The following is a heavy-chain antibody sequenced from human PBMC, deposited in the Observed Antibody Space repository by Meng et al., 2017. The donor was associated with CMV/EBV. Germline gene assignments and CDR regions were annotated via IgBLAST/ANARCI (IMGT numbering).Heavy chain of an antibody. CDR1: GFTFSSYA. V-gene: IGHV3-30-3*01. Sequence: GESLKISCAASGFTFSSYAMHWVRQAPGKGLEWVAVISYDGSNKYYADSVKGRFTISRDNSKNTLYLQMNSLRAEDTAVYYCARERGFVHYFDYWGQGTLVTVSS. J-gene: IGHJ4*02. D-gene: IGHD3-16*01. CDR3: ARERGFVHYFDY. CDR2: ISYDGSNK.